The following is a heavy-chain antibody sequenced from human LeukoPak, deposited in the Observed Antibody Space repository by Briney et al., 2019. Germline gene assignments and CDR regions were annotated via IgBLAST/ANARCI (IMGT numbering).Heavy chain of an antibody. D-gene: IGHD1-26*01. V-gene: IGHV3-7*01. Sequence: GGSLRLSCAASGFTFSSYWMSWVRQAPGKGLEWVANIKQDGCEKYYVDSVKGRFTISRENDKNSLYLQMNTLRAEDTAVYYCARLVWSGSYYFDYWGQGTLVTVSS. CDR2: IKQDGCEK. CDR3: ARLVWSGSYYFDY. J-gene: IGHJ4*02. CDR1: GFTFSSYW.